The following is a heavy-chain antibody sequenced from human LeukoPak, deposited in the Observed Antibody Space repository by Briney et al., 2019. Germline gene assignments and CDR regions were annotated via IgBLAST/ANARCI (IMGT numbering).Heavy chain of an antibody. CDR3: ARAREMATVYFDY. V-gene: IGHV1-2*02. D-gene: IGHD5-24*01. Sequence: AASVTVSFTASGYTFTGYYMHWVRQAPGQGLERMGWINPNSGGTNYAQKFQGRVTMTRDTSISTAYMELSRLRSDDTAVYYCARAREMATVYFDYWGQGTLVTVSS. CDR2: INPNSGGT. CDR1: GYTFTGYY. J-gene: IGHJ4*02.